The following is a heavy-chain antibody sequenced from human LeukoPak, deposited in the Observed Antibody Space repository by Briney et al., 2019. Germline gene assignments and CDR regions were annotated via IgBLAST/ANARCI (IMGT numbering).Heavy chain of an antibody. CDR3: AKDPGGGLGY. V-gene: IGHV3-23*01. J-gene: IGHJ4*02. CDR1: GFTFSTYA. D-gene: IGHD3-10*01. Sequence: PGGSLRLSCAASGFTFSTYAMNWVRQAPGKGLEWVSGISSSGTTWYADSVKGRFTISRDNSKNTLYLQMDSLRAEDTAVYYCAKDPGGGLGYWGQGTLVTVSS. CDR2: ISSSGTT.